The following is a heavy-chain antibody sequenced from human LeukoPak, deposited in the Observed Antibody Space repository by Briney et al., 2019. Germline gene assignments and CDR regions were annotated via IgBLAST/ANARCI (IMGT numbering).Heavy chain of an antibody. Sequence: SMKVSFKSSGGTFSSYAISWLRQAPGQGLEWMGGIIPIFGTTNYAQKFQGRVTITAAESASTAYMDLSSLRSEDTAVYYCASRKRFTAMDLSLSPFDYWGQGTLVTVSS. CDR1: GGTFSSYA. J-gene: IGHJ4*02. CDR2: IIPIFGTT. D-gene: IGHD5-18*01. CDR3: ASRKRFTAMDLSLSPFDY. V-gene: IGHV1-69*01.